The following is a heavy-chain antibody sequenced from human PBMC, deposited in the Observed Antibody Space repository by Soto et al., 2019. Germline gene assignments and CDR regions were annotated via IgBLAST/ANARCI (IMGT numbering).Heavy chain of an antibody. D-gene: IGHD6-6*01. V-gene: IGHV3-30-3*01. CDR3: AREWSISVGAPGY. CDR1: GFTFSSYT. J-gene: IGHJ4*02. CDR2: ISTNGINK. Sequence: QVQLVESGGGVVQPGRSLRLSCAASGFTFSSYTMYWVREGPGKGVEWVAGISTNGINKDYADSVKGRFIVSRDNSKNTLNLQINSLRRDDSAIYYWAREWSISVGAPGYWGQGTLVTVSS.